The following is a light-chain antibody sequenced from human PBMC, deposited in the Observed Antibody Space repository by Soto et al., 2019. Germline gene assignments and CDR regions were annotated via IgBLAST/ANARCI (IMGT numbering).Light chain of an antibody. CDR1: SSDVGGYSY. Sequence: QSALTQPASVSGSPGQSIAISCTGTSSDVGGYSYVSWYQQQPGKAPKLVISDVSNRPSWVSDRFSGSKSSNTASLTISGLQTEDEADYYCASYTTSSTYVFGTGTKVTVL. CDR2: DVS. J-gene: IGLJ1*01. V-gene: IGLV2-14*01. CDR3: ASYTTSSTYV.